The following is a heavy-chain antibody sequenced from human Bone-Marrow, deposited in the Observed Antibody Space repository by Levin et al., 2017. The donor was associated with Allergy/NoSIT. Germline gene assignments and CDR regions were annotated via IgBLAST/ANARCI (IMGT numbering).Heavy chain of an antibody. CDR1: GFTFSAYD. V-gene: IGHV3-21*04. J-gene: IGHJ6*02. Sequence: PGGSLRLSCVASGFTFSAYDMNWVRQAPGKGLEWVSSVTSRSRFIKYGDSVKGRFTISRDNDKNSLYLEMNSLRAEDTAVYYCARYCGSVNCYTESVGYGMDIWGQGTTVTVSS. D-gene: IGHD2-2*02. CDR3: ARYCGSVNCYTESVGYGMDI. CDR2: VTSRSRFI.